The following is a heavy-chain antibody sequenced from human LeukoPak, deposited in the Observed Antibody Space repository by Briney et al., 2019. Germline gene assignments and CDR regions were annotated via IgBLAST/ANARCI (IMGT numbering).Heavy chain of an antibody. D-gene: IGHD3-3*01. Sequence: GGSLRLSCAASGFTFSSYAMSWVRQAPGKGVEGVSAISGSGGSRYYADAGKGRFTISRENSKNTLYLQMNSLRAEDTAVYYCARSGLTIFDWFDPWGQGTLVTVSS. V-gene: IGHV3-23*01. J-gene: IGHJ5*02. CDR3: ARSGLTIFDWFDP. CDR2: ISGSGGSR. CDR1: GFTFSSYA.